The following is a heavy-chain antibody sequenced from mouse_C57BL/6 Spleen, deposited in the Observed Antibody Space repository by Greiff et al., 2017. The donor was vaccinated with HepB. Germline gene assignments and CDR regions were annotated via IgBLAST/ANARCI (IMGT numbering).Heavy chain of an antibody. J-gene: IGHJ2*01. Sequence: QVQLQQPGAELVKPGASVMMSCKASGYTFTSYWITWVKQRPGQGLEWIGDIYPGSGSTNYNEKFKSKATLTVDTSSSTAYMQLSSLTSEDSAVYYCAREGYYYGSSYVFDYWGQGTTLTVSS. V-gene: IGHV1-55*01. CDR1: GYTFTSYW. D-gene: IGHD1-1*01. CDR2: IYPGSGST. CDR3: AREGYYYGSSYVFDY.